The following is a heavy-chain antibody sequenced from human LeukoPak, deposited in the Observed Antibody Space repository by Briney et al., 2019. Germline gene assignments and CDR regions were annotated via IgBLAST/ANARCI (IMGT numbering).Heavy chain of an antibody. V-gene: IGHV4-59*01. J-gene: IGHJ6*02. CDR1: GGSISSYY. CDR3: ARHHDYSDSYYYYDLDV. D-gene: IGHD4-11*01. CDR2: IHYSGST. Sequence: SETLSLTCTVSGGSISSYYWSWIRQPPGKGLEWIGYIHYSGSTKYNPALKSRVTISIDTSKNQFSLKLGSVTAADTAVYYCARHHDYSDSYYYYDLDVWGQVTTVTVSS.